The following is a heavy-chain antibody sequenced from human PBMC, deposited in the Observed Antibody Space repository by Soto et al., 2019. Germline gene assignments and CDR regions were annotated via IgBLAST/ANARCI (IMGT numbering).Heavy chain of an antibody. J-gene: IGHJ4*01. Sequence: SETLSLTCAVYGGSFSIYYWNWIRQPPGKGLEWIGEINHSGRTNYNPSLKSRLTISVDTSKNQFSLQLTSVTAADTAVYYCARGIVETTKGHFDYWGHGTLVTVSS. D-gene: IGHD1-26*01. V-gene: IGHV4-34*01. CDR2: INHSGRT. CDR1: GGSFSIYY. CDR3: ARGIVETTKGHFDY.